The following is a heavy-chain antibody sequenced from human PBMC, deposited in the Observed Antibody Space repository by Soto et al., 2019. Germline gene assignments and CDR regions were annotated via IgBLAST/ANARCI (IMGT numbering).Heavy chain of an antibody. D-gene: IGHD1-1*01. V-gene: IGHV4-61*01. CDR2: VFRSGSI. CDR3: ARARNRYFDY. CDR1: GGSMTTGSYF. J-gene: IGHJ4*02. Sequence: SETLSLTCNVSGGSMTTGSYFWTWIRQPPGKGLEWIGYVFRSGSINYSPSFKSRVTISMDTSKNQFSLMLKSVTAADTAVYFCARARNRYFDYWGQGALVTVS.